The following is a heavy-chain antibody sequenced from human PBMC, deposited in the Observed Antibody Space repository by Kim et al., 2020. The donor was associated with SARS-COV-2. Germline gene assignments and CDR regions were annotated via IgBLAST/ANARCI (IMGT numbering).Heavy chain of an antibody. J-gene: IGHJ6*02. CDR2: ISYDGSNK. Sequence: GGSLRLSCAASGFTFSSYGMHWVRQAPGKGLEWVAVISYDGSNKYYADSVKRRFTISRDNSKNTLYLQMNSLRAEDTAVYYCAKDPNRRWYCSGGSSNGMDVWGQGTTVTVSS. CDR3: AKDPNRRWYCSGGSSNGMDV. D-gene: IGHD2-15*01. V-gene: IGHV3-30*18. CDR1: GFTFSSYG.